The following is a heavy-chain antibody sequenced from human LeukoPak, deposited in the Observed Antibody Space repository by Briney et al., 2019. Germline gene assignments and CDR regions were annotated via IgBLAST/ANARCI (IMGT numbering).Heavy chain of an antibody. J-gene: IGHJ4*02. CDR3: ARVVGATFPHDY. V-gene: IGHV3-21*01. D-gene: IGHD1-26*01. Sequence: GGSLRLSCAASGFTFSSYSMNWVRQAPGKGLEWVSSISSSSSYIYYADSVKGRFTISRDNAKNSLYLQMNSLRAEDTAVYYCARVVGATFPHDYWGQGTLVTVSS. CDR2: ISSSSSYI. CDR1: GFTFSSYS.